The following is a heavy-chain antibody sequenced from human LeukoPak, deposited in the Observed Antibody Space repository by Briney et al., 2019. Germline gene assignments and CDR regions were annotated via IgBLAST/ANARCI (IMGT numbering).Heavy chain of an antibody. J-gene: IGHJ5*02. Sequence: GESLKIFCGTSGYSFTTYWIGWVRQMPGTGLERGGAIYPDDYDSRYSPSFQGQVVISADRSIRTAYVQWNSLKTSDTAMYYCVRQRGSSGDINHCDPWGQGTLVSVFS. V-gene: IGHV5-51*01. CDR3: VRQRGSSGDINHCDP. CDR1: GYSFTTYW. D-gene: IGHD3-10*01. CDR2: IYPDDYDS.